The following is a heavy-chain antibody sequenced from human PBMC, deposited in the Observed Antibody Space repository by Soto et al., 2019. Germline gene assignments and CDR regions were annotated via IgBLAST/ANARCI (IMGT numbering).Heavy chain of an antibody. J-gene: IGHJ4*02. CDR1: GFSLTTSGVC. Sequence: QITLNESGPTVVRPTETLTLTCRFSGFSLTTSGVCVGWIRQSPGKAPEWLALIYWDDDKRYSASLKSRLTITQDTAKTQVVLTVSDLGPTDTATYYCAHRVLLTVFGMVTTTAIYFDFWGQGTPVAVSS. D-gene: IGHD3-3*01. V-gene: IGHV2-5*02. CDR3: AHRVLLTVFGMVTTTAIYFDF. CDR2: IYWDDDK.